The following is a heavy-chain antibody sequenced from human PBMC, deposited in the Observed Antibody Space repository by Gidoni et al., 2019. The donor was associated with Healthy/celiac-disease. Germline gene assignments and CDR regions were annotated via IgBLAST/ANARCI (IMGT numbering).Heavy chain of an antibody. CDR1: CGSISSGGYY. Sequence: QVQLQESGPGLVKPSQTLSLTCPFSCGSISSGGYYCSWIRQHPGKGLEWIGYIYYSGSTYYNPSLKSRVTISVDTSKNQFSLKLSSVTAADTAVYYCATHSLGYCSSTSCPTGGSAFDIWGQGTMVTVSS. CDR3: ATHSLGYCSSTSCPTGGSAFDI. J-gene: IGHJ3*02. CDR2: IYYSGST. D-gene: IGHD2-2*03. V-gene: IGHV4-31*03.